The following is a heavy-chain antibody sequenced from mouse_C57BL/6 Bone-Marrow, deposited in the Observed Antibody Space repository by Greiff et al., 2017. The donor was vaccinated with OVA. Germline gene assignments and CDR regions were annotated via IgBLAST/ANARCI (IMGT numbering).Heavy chain of an antibody. Sequence: VQLQQSGPGLVQPSPCLSITCTASGFTLTSYGVHWVRQSPGKGLEWLGVIWSGGSTDYNAAFISRLSISKDNTTSQVSFKMNRLQADDTAIYYCARKWDYYDNYWFAYWGQGTLVTVSA. D-gene: IGHD2-1*01. CDR1: GFTLTSYG. V-gene: IGHV2-2*01. J-gene: IGHJ3*01. CDR3: ARKWDYYDNYWFAY. CDR2: IWSGGST.